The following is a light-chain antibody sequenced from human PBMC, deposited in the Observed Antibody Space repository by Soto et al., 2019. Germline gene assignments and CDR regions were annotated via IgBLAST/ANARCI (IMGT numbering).Light chain of an antibody. Sequence: QSVLTQPPSASGTPGQTIAISCSGGSSNIGSHTVNWYQQLPGTAPRLLIYSNTQRPSGVPDRFSGSKSGTSASLAISGLQSEYEGDYYCAAWDDSQHGVVFGGGTKLTVL. J-gene: IGLJ2*01. CDR3: AAWDDSQHGVV. CDR2: SNT. V-gene: IGLV1-44*01. CDR1: SSNIGSHT.